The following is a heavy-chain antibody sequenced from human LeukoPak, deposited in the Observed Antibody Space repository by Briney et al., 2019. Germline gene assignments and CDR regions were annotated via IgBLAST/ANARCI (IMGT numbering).Heavy chain of an antibody. V-gene: IGHV4-34*01. Sequence: SETLSLTCAVYGGSFSGYYWSWIRQPPGKGLEWIGEINHSGSTNYNPSLKSRVTISVDTSKNQFSLKLSSVTAADTAVYYCARGRRVDFWSGYYSGQIDYWGQGTLVTVSS. CDR3: ARGRRVDFWSGYYSGQIDY. D-gene: IGHD3-3*01. CDR1: GGSFSGYY. CDR2: INHSGST. J-gene: IGHJ4*02.